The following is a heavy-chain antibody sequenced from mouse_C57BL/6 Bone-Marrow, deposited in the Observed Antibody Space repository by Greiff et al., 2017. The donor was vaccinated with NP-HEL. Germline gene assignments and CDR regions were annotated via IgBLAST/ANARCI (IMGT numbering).Heavy chain of an antibody. CDR1: GYTFTSYW. CDR3: ARGLLWLRRRDYYAMDY. D-gene: IGHD2-2*01. J-gene: IGHJ4*01. CDR2: IHPNSGST. V-gene: IGHV1-64*01. Sequence: QVQQQQPGAELVKPGASVKLSCKASGYTFTSYWMHWVKQRPGQGLEWIGMIHPNSGSTNYNEKFKSKATLTVDKSSSTAYMQLSSLTSEDSAVYYCARGLLWLRRRDYYAMDYWGQGTSVTVSS.